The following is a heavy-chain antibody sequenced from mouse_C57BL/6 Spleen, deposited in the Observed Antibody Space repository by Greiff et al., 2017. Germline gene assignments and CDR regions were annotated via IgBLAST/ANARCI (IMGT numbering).Heavy chain of an antibody. Sequence: QVQLQQSGPELVKPGASVKISCKASGYAFSSSWMNWVKQRPGKGLEWIGRIYPGDGDTNYNGKFKGKATLTADKSSSTAYMQLSSLTSEDSAVYFCAPTGTGGDFDYWGQGTTLTVSS. V-gene: IGHV1-82*01. CDR3: APTGTGGDFDY. CDR1: GYAFSSSW. D-gene: IGHD4-1*02. J-gene: IGHJ2*01. CDR2: IYPGDGDT.